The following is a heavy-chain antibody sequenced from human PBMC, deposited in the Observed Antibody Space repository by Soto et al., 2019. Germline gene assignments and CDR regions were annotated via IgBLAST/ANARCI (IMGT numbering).Heavy chain of an antibody. CDR1: GFTFSSYG. D-gene: IGHD6-13*01. CDR2: IWYDGSNK. Sequence: QVRLVESGGGVVQPGRSLRLSCAASGFTFSSYGMHWVRQAPGKGLEWVAVIWYDGSNKYYADSVKGRFTISRDNSKNTLYLQMNSLRAEDTAVYYCARDRVSSWFLDYWGQGTLVTVSS. J-gene: IGHJ4*02. CDR3: ARDRVSSWFLDY. V-gene: IGHV3-33*01.